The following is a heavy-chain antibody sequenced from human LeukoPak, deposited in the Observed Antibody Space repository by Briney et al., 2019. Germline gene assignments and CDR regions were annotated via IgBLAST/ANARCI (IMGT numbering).Heavy chain of an antibody. CDR1: GGSISSSSYY. CDR3: AREAFLHPTIAARPPAYGMDV. V-gene: IGHV4-39*01. CDR2: IYYSGST. Sequence: PSETLSLTCTVSGGSISSSSYYWGWIRQPPGKGLEWIGSIYYSGSTYYNPSLKSRVTISVDTSKNQFSLKLSSVTAADTAVYYCAREAFLHPTIAARPPAYGMDVWGQGTTVTVSS. D-gene: IGHD6-6*01. J-gene: IGHJ6*02.